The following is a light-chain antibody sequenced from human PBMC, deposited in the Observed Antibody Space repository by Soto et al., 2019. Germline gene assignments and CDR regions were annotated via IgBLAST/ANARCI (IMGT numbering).Light chain of an antibody. J-gene: IGKJ1*01. CDR1: QSISSW. CDR2: NAS. CDR3: QQYNTYSRT. V-gene: IGKV1-5*03. Sequence: DIQMTQSPSTLSASVGDRVTITCRASQSISSWLAWYQQKPGKAPKLLISNASNLESGVPSRFSGSGSGTEFPLTISSLQPDDFATYYCQQYNTYSRTFGQGTKVEIK.